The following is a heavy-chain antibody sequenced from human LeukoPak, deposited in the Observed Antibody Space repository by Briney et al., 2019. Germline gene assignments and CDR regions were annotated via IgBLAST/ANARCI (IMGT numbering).Heavy chain of an antibody. J-gene: IGHJ4*02. D-gene: IGHD3-22*01. V-gene: IGHV3-23*01. CDR1: GFTFSSYA. Sequence: PGGSLRLSCAASGFTFSSYAMSWVRQAPGKGLEWVSAISGSGGSTYYADSVKGRFTISRDNSKNTLYLQMNSLRAEDTAVYFCARDSLYDDNGYYHYFDYWGRGTLVTVSS. CDR2: ISGSGGST. CDR3: ARDSLYDDNGYYHYFDY.